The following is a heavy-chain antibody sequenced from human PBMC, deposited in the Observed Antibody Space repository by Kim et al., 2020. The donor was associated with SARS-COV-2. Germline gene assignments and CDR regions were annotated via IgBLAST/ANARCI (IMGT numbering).Heavy chain of an antibody. V-gene: IGHV5-10-1*04. Sequence: PSFQGQVTISADKSISTAYLQWSSLKASDTAMYYCARQYSSSWYNGYYFDYWGQGTLVTVSS. D-gene: IGHD6-13*01. CDR3: ARQYSSSWYNGYYFDY. J-gene: IGHJ4*02.